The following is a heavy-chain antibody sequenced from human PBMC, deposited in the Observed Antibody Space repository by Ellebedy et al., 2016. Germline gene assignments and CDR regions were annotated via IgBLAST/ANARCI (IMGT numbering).Heavy chain of an antibody. CDR1: GFIFNNYP. D-gene: IGHD3-16*01. Sequence: GESLKISXAASGFIFNNYPLYWVRQAPGKGLEWVAVISYDGSNKYYADSVKGRFTISRDNSKNTLYLQMNSLRAEDTAVYYCASDVSTGCSTGGLCGAFDIWGQGTIVTVSS. CDR3: ASDVSTGCSTGGLCGAFDI. CDR2: ISYDGSNK. V-gene: IGHV3-30-3*01. J-gene: IGHJ3*02.